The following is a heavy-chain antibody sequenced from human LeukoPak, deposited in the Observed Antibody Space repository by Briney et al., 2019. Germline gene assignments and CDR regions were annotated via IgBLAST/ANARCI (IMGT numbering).Heavy chain of an antibody. CDR3: ARDQVGPGSYSESFDY. J-gene: IGHJ4*02. CDR2: IWYDGSNK. V-gene: IGHV3-33*01. CDR1: GFTFSSYG. Sequence: PGRSLRLSCAASGFTFSSYGMRWVRQAPGKGLEWVAVIWYDGSNKYYADSVKGRFTISRDNSKNTLYLQMNSLRAEDTAVYYCARDQVGPGSYSESFDYWGQGTLVTVSS. D-gene: IGHD3-10*01.